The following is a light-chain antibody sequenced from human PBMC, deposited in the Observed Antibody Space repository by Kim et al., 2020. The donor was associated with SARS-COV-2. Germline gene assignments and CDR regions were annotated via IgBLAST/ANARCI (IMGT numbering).Light chain of an antibody. CDR1: NLGNKY. Sequence: SYELTQPPSVSGSPGQTASIPCSGDNLGNKYICWYQQKPGQSPVLVICQDGKRPSGIPERFSGSNSGNTATLTISGTQAMDEADYYCQAWDSSTVVFGGG. CDR3: QAWDSSTVV. CDR2: QDG. V-gene: IGLV3-1*01. J-gene: IGLJ3*02.